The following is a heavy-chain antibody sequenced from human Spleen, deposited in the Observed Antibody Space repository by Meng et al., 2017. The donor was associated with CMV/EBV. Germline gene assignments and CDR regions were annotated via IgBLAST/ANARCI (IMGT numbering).Heavy chain of an antibody. CDR1: GYTFTSYY. V-gene: IGHV1-46*01. D-gene: IGHD6-19*01. CDR2: INPSGGST. Sequence: SGYTFTSYYMHWVRQAPGQGLEWMGIINPSGGSTSYAQKFQGRVTMTRDTSTSTVYMELSSLRSEDTAVYYCAREARRWLALSRRWDPWGQGTLVTVSS. J-gene: IGHJ5*02. CDR3: AREARRWLALSRRWDP.